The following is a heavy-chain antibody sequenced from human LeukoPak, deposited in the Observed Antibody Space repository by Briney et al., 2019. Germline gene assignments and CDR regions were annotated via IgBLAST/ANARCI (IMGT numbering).Heavy chain of an antibody. J-gene: IGHJ3*02. V-gene: IGHV4-4*07. CDR2: IYTSGST. Sequence: SETLSLTCTASGGSISSYYWSWIRQPAGKGLEWIGRIYTSGSTNYNPSLKSRVTMSVDTSKNQFSLKLSSVTAADTAVYYCARGIRGYYDSSGYGSDAFDIWGQGTMVTVSS. D-gene: IGHD3-22*01. CDR1: GGSISSYY. CDR3: ARGIRGYYDSSGYGSDAFDI.